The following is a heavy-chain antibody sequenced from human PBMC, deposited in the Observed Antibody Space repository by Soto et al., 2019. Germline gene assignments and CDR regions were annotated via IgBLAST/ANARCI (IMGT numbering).Heavy chain of an antibody. CDR3: ARGIDYDILTGSQYYFDY. J-gene: IGHJ4*02. CDR2: IIPIFGTA. D-gene: IGHD3-9*01. V-gene: IGHV1-69*13. CDR1: GGTFSSYA. Sequence: SVKVSCKASGGTFSSYAISWVRQAPGQGLEWMGGIIPIFGTANYAQKFQGRVTITADESTSTAYMELSSLRSEDTAVYYCARGIDYDILTGSQYYFDYWGQGTLVTVS.